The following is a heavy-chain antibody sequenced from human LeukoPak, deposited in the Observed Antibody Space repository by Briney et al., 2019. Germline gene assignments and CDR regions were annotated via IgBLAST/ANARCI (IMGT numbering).Heavy chain of an antibody. CDR1: GYTFTGYY. V-gene: IGHV1-2*06. J-gene: IGHJ5*02. CDR3: AREGITVSNWFDP. D-gene: IGHD6-19*01. CDR2: INPNSGGT. Sequence: PWASVKVSCKASGYTFTGYYMHWVRQAPGQGLEWMGRINPNSGGTNYAQKFQGRVTMTRDTSISTAYMELSRLRSDDTAVYYCAREGITVSNWFDPWGQGTLVTVSS.